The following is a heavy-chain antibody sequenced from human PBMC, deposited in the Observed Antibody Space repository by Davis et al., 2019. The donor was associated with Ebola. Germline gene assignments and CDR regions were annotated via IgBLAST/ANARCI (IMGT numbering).Heavy chain of an antibody. CDR3: ASYSGYGTYYYYGMDV. CDR1: GGSFSGYY. J-gene: IGHJ6*02. D-gene: IGHD5-12*01. Sequence: MPSETLSLTCAVYGGSFSGYYWSWIRQPPGKGLEWIGEINHSGSTNYNPSLKSRVTISVDTSKNQFSLKLSSGTAADTAVYYCASYSGYGTYYYYGMDVWGQGTTVTVS. CDR2: INHSGST. V-gene: IGHV4-34*01.